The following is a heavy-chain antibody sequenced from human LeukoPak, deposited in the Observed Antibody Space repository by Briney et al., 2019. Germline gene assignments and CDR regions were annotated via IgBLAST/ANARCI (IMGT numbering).Heavy chain of an antibody. J-gene: IGHJ4*02. CDR2: IISRGSTI. Sequence: PGGSLRLSCAASGFTFSDYYMSWIRQAPGKGLEWVSYIISRGSTIYYADCGKGRFTISRDNAKNSLSLQMNSLRAEDTAVYYCARDRFHDILTGYLTAIGYWGQGTLVTVSS. CDR1: GFTFSDYY. D-gene: IGHD3-9*01. V-gene: IGHV3-11*01. CDR3: ARDRFHDILTGYLTAIGY.